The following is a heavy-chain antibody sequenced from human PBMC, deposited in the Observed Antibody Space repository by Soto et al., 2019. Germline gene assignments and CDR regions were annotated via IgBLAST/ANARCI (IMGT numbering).Heavy chain of an antibody. J-gene: IGHJ4*02. Sequence: EVSLRLSCEASGFTFDDYAMTWVRQSPGKGLEWVSSISGNGYSAYYADSVKGRFTISRDKSKNTVSLQMDSLRAEDTAVYYCAKDRKQLWSDFDYWGQGTLVTVSS. CDR3: AKDRKQLWSDFDY. D-gene: IGHD1-1*01. CDR2: ISGNGYSA. CDR1: GFTFDDYA. V-gene: IGHV3-23*01.